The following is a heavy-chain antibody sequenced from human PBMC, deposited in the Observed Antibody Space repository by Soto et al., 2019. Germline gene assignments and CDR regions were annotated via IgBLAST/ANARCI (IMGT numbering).Heavy chain of an antibody. CDR3: GRDLTSNANCIDP. CDR2: IYYTGKT. D-gene: IGHD2-2*01. CDR1: GGSISSGDYY. V-gene: IGHV4-30-4*01. Sequence: KPSETLSLTCTVSGGSISSGDYYWSWIRQRPGKGLEWMGYIYYTGKTYYNPTLESRLTMSVDRSKNQFSLRLTSVTAADTAVYFCGRDLTSNANCIDPWGQGTLVTVSS. J-gene: IGHJ5*02.